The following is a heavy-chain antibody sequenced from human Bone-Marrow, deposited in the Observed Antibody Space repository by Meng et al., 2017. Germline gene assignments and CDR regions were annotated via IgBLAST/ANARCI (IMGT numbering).Heavy chain of an antibody. CDR2: IDPKSGDT. Sequence: QVERVQAGAEGKKPGASVKVSCKPSGYNFPDYWLHWVRRAPGQGLEWMGRIDPKSGDTHYAQRFQGRVTMTGDTSISTAYMELSGLRSDDTAMYYCVRDEDISAAGKLFGDYWGQGTLVTVSS. CDR1: GYNFPDYW. D-gene: IGHD6-13*01. CDR3: VRDEDISAAGKLFGDY. V-gene: IGHV1-2*06. J-gene: IGHJ4*02.